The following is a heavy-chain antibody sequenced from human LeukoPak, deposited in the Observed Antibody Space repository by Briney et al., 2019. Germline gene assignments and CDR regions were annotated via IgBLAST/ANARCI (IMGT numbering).Heavy chain of an antibody. D-gene: IGHD6-6*01. CDR3: ARGLRQLVRSWHY. Sequence: SETLSLTCAVYVGSFSGYYWSWIRQPPGKGLEWIGEINHRGSTNYNPSLKSRVTISVDTSKNQFSLKLSSVTAADTAVYYCARGLRQLVRSWHYWGQGTLVTVS. J-gene: IGHJ4*02. CDR2: INHRGST. CDR1: VGSFSGYY. V-gene: IGHV4-34*01.